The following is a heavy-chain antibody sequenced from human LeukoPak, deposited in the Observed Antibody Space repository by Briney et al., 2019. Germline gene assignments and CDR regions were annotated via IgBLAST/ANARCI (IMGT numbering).Heavy chain of an antibody. Sequence: PGGSLRLSCAASGFTFSSYGMHWVRQAQGKGLEWVAVIWSDGINKDYVDSVKGRFTISGDNSKNTLYLQMNSLRAEDTAVYYCARDSSSWTPAYWGQGTLVTVSS. CDR2: IWSDGINK. D-gene: IGHD6-13*01. J-gene: IGHJ4*02. V-gene: IGHV3-33*01. CDR1: GFTFSSYG. CDR3: ARDSSSWTPAY.